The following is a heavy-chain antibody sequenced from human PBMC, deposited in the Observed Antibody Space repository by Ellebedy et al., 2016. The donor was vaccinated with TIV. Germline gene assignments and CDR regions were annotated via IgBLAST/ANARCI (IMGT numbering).Heavy chain of an antibody. Sequence: MPGGSLRLSCTVSGFTLDSYVMHWVRQPPGKGLEWIATIYFSGDTYYYNPSLKSRVAMSVDTSKKELSLKLASVTAADTAVYYCARGLQLWLQWYFDLWGRGTLVTVSS. CDR1: GFTLDSYV. CDR3: ARGLQLWLQWYFDL. V-gene: IGHV4-59*04. D-gene: IGHD5-18*01. CDR2: IYFSGDT. J-gene: IGHJ2*01.